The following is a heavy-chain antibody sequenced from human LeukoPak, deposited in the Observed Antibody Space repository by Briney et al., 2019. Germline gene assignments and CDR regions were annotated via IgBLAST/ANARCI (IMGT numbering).Heavy chain of an antibody. CDR1: GYTLTGYY. Sequence: ASAKVSCKASGYTLTGYYMHWVRQAPGQGHEWMGWIDPNTGGAIYAQKFQGRVTVTRDTSISTAYMELSRLRSDDTAVYYCARERSSGYNDAFDIWGQGTMVTVSS. CDR3: ARERSSGYNDAFDI. CDR2: IDPNTGGA. V-gene: IGHV1-2*02. J-gene: IGHJ3*02. D-gene: IGHD3-22*01.